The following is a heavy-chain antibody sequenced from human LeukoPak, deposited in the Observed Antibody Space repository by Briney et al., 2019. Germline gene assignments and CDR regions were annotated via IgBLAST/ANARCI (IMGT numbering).Heavy chain of an antibody. D-gene: IGHD1-26*01. CDR3: ARDFVGARGN. CDR2: ISSSSSYI. Sequence: PGGSLRLSCAASGFTFSSYSMNRVRQAPGKGLEWVSSISSSSSYIYYADSVKGRFTISRDNAKNSLYLQMNSLRAEDTAVYYCARDFVGARGNWGQGTLVTVSS. V-gene: IGHV3-21*01. J-gene: IGHJ4*02. CDR1: GFTFSSYS.